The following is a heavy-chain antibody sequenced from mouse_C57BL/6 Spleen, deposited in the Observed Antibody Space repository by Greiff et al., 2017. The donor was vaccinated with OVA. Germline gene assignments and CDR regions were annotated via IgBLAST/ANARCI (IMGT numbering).Heavy chain of an antibody. CDR2: ISSGSSTI. Sequence: DVHLVESGGGLVKPGGSLKLSCAASGFTFSDYGMHWVRQAPEKGLEWVAYISSGSSTIYYADTVKGRFTISRDNAKNTLFLQMTSLRSEDTAMYYCARGIYYYGSSYVWYFDVWGTGTTVTVSS. J-gene: IGHJ1*03. CDR3: ARGIYYYGSSYVWYFDV. V-gene: IGHV5-17*01. CDR1: GFTFSDYG. D-gene: IGHD1-1*01.